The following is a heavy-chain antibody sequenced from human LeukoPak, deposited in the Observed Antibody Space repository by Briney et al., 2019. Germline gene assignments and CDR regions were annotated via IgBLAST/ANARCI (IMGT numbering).Heavy chain of an antibody. CDR1: GFTFDDYA. V-gene: IGHV3-9*01. D-gene: IGHD3-3*01. CDR3: ANLRFLKGWFDP. J-gene: IGHJ5*02. CDR2: ISWNSGSI. Sequence: GGSLRLSCAASGFTFDDYAMHWVRQAPGKGLEWVSGISWNSGSIGYADSVKGRFTISRDNAKNSLYLQMNSLRAEDTAVYYCANLRFLKGWFDPWGQGTLVTVSS.